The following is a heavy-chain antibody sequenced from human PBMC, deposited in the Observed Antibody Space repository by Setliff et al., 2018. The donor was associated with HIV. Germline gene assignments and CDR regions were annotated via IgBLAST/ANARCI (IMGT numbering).Heavy chain of an antibody. CDR1: GYTFSNYG. Sequence: ASVKVSCKASGYTFSNYGISWVRQAPGQGLEWMGWISPYNGNTNYVQKLQGSVTITTDTSTSTAYMELRSLRSDDTALYYCARKPTGSPSDYWGQGTLVTVSS. V-gene: IGHV1-18*01. CDR2: ISPYNGNT. CDR3: ARKPTGSPSDY. D-gene: IGHD2-2*01. J-gene: IGHJ4*02.